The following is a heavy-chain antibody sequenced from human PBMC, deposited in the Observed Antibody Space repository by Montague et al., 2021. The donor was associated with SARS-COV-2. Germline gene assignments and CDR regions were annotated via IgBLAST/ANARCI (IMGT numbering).Heavy chain of an antibody. CDR3: ATELELSAFDI. D-gene: IGHD1-7*01. J-gene: IGHJ3*02. CDR1: GFTFSSYA. Sequence: SLRLSCAASGFTFSSYAMHWVRQAPGKGLEWVAVISYDGSNKYYVDSVKGRFTFSRDNSKNTLYLQMNSLRAEDTAVYYCATELELSAFDIWGQGTMVTVSS. V-gene: IGHV3-30*04. CDR2: ISYDGSNK.